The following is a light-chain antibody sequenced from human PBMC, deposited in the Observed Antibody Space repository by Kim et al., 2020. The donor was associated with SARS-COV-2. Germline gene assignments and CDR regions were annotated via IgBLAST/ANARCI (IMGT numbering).Light chain of an antibody. Sequence: SYELTQPPSVSVSPGQTASITCSGEKLGDMYTCWYQQKAGQSPVLVIYQDTKRPPGIPGRFSGSSSGNTATLTISGTQTLDEADYYCQAWDSSTGVVFGGGTKLTVL. CDR2: QDT. CDR1: KLGDMY. CDR3: QAWDSSTGVV. V-gene: IGLV3-1*01. J-gene: IGLJ2*01.